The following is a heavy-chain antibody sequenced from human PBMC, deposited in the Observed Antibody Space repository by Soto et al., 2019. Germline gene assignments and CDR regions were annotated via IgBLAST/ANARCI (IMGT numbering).Heavy chain of an antibody. V-gene: IGHV4-39*01. CDR1: GGSISSSSYY. CDR3: ARRAGIQLYDY. J-gene: IGHJ4*02. Sequence: SSETLSLTCTVSGGSISSSSYYWGWIRQPPGKGLEWIGSIYYSGSTYYNPSLKSRVTISVDTSKNQFSLKLSSVTAADTAVYYCARRAGIQLYDYWGQGTLVTVSS. CDR2: IYYSGST. D-gene: IGHD5-18*01.